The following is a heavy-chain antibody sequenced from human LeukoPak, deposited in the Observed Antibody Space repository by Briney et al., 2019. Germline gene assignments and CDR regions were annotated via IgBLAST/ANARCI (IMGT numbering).Heavy chain of an antibody. CDR3: ARGRGVDRFDN. Sequence: GGSLRLSCAASGFTFSSYSMNWVRQAPGKGLEWVSSISSSSSYIYYADSVKGRFTISRDNAKNSLYLQMNSLRAEDTAVYYCARGRGVDRFDNWGQGTLVTVSS. CDR1: GFTFSSYS. D-gene: IGHD3-16*01. J-gene: IGHJ4*02. CDR2: ISSSSSYI. V-gene: IGHV3-21*01.